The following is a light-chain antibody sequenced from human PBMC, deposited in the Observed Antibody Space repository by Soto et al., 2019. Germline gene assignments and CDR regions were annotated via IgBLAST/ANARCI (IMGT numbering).Light chain of an antibody. CDR1: SSDVGGYKY. CDR2: AVS. V-gene: IGLV2-8*01. J-gene: IGLJ1*01. CDR3: SSYAGGNNYV. Sequence: QSALTQPASASGSPGQSVTISCTGTSSDVGGYKYVSWYQQYPGKAPKLMIYAVSKRPSGVPDRFSGSKSGNTASLTVSGLQAEDEADYYCSSYAGGNNYVFGTGTKVTVL.